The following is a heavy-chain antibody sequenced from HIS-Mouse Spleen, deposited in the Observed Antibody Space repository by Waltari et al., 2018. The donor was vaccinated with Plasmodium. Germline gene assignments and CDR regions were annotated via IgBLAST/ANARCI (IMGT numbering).Heavy chain of an antibody. CDR3: ARDPKQLGSAFDI. CDR1: GYTFTGYF. CDR2: INPNSGGT. Sequence: QVQLVQSGAEVKKPGASVKVSCRASGYTFTGYFMHWVRQAPGQGLEWMGWINPNSGGTNYAQRFQGRVTMTRDTSISTAYMELSRLRSDDTAVYYCARDPKQLGSAFDIWGQGTMVTVSS. J-gene: IGHJ3*02. D-gene: IGHD7-27*01. V-gene: IGHV1-2*02.